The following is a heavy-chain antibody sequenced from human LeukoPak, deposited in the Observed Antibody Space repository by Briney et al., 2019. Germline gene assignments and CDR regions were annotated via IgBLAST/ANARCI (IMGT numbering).Heavy chain of an antibody. D-gene: IGHD3-9*01. CDR1: GFTFGNYW. Sequence: PGGSLRLSCVASGFTFGNYWMNWVRQAPGKGLEWVANIEQDGSEKHYVDSVKGRFTISRDNAKNTLYLQMNTLRVEDTAVYYCTRDLMDYDVSTGLHHYYMDVWGQGTTVTVSS. CDR3: TRDLMDYDVSTGLHHYYMDV. J-gene: IGHJ6*02. V-gene: IGHV3-7*01. CDR2: IEQDGSEK.